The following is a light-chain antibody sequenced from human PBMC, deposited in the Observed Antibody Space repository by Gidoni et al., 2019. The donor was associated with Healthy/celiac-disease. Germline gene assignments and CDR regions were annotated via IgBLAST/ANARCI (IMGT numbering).Light chain of an antibody. Sequence: DIQLPQYPSFLSASVGDRVTITCRASQGISSYLAWYQQKPGKAPKLLIYAASTLQSGVPSRFSGSGSGKEFTLTISSLQPEDFATYYCQQLNSYPLTFGGGTKVEIK. CDR3: QQLNSYPLT. CDR2: AAS. J-gene: IGKJ4*01. V-gene: IGKV1-9*01. CDR1: QGISSY.